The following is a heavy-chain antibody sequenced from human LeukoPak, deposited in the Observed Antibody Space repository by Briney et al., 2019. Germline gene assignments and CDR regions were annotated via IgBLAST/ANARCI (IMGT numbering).Heavy chain of an antibody. J-gene: IGHJ4*02. CDR3: ARDHVAAAFDY. Sequence: GGSLRLSCAASGFTLSTYWMHWVRQSPGKGLVWVSRINTDGTTRNYADSVKGRFTLSRDNAESTMYLEMNSLRAEDTAVYYCARDHVAAAFDYWGQGTLVTVSS. CDR1: GFTLSTYW. CDR2: INTDGTTR. D-gene: IGHD6-13*01. V-gene: IGHV3-74*01.